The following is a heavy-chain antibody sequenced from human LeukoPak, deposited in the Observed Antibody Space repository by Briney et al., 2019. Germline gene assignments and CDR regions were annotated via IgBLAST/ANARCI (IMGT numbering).Heavy chain of an antibody. Sequence: GGSLRLSCAASGFTFSSYWMSWVRQAPGKGLEWVANVNQDGGEKYYVDSVKGRFTISRDNAKNSLYLQMNSLRAEDTAVYYCASIVVVIGTRSFDYWGQGSLVSVSS. CDR3: ASIVVVIGTRSFDY. CDR1: GFTFSSYW. V-gene: IGHV3-7*01. CDR2: VNQDGGEK. D-gene: IGHD2-15*01. J-gene: IGHJ4*02.